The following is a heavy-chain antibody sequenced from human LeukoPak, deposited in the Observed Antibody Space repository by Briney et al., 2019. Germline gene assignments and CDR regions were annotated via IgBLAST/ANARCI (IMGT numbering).Heavy chain of an antibody. CDR1: GFTFSHYS. Sequence: PGGSLRLSCAASGFTFSHYSMNWVRQAPGKGLEWVSSISASSSFIYYADSLKGRFTISRDNAKNSLYLQMNSLRADDTATYYCARGFNYAFDYWGQGTLVTVSS. CDR3: ARGFNYAFDY. CDR2: ISASSSFI. V-gene: IGHV3-21*01. J-gene: IGHJ4*02. D-gene: IGHD2-2*01.